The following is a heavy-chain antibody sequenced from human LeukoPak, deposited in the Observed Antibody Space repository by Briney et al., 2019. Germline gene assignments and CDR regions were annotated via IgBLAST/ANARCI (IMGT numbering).Heavy chain of an antibody. CDR1: GFTFSNSA. CDR3: AADDLSEGR. J-gene: IGHJ4*02. Sequence: ASVKVSCKASGFTFSNSAMQWVRQARGQRLEWIGWIVVGNGEANYAQNFQERVTITREMSTNTIYLELNSLRSEDTAVYYCAADDLSEGRWGQGTLVTVSS. V-gene: IGHV1-58*02. D-gene: IGHD2/OR15-2a*01. CDR2: IVVGNGEA.